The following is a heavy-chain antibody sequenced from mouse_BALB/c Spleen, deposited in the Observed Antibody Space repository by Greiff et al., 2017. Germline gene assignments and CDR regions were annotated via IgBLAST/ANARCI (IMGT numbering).Heavy chain of an antibody. CDR3: ARQRVYYGNSWFAY. CDR2: ISSGGGST. D-gene: IGHD2-1*01. J-gene: IGHJ3*01. V-gene: IGHV5-12-1*01. CDR1: GFAFSSYD. Sequence: EVKLVESGGGLVKPGGSLKLSCAASGFAFSSYDMSWVRQTPEKRLEWVAYISSGGGSTYYPDTVKGRFTISRDNAKNTLYLQMSSLKSEDTAMYYCARQRVYYGNSWFAYWGQGTLVTVSA.